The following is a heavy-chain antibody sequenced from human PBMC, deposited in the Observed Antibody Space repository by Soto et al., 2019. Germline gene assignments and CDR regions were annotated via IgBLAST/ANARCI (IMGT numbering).Heavy chain of an antibody. CDR1: GGSFSGYY. Sequence: SETLSLTCAFYGGSFSGYYWSLIRQPPGKGLEWIGEINHSGSTNYNPSLKSRVTISVDTSKNQFSLKLSSVTAADTAVYYCARGRTIPYYGMDVWGQGTTVTVSS. CDR2: INHSGST. CDR3: ARGRTIPYYGMDV. J-gene: IGHJ6*02. V-gene: IGHV4-34*01.